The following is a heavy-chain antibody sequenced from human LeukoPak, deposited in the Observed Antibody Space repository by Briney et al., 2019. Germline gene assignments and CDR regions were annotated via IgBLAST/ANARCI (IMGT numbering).Heavy chain of an antibody. D-gene: IGHD2-8*01. V-gene: IGHV1-8*01. Sequence: GASVKVSCKASGYTFTSYDINWVRQATGQGLEWMGWMNPNSGNTGYAQKFQGRVTMTRNTSISTAYMELSSLRSEDTAVYYCARVELLMVYALSGYWGQGTLVTVSS. J-gene: IGHJ4*02. CDR2: MNPNSGNT. CDR3: ARVELLMVYALSGY. CDR1: GYTFTSYD.